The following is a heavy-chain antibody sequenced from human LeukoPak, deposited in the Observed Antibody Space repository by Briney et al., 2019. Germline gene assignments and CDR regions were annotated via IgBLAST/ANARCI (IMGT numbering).Heavy chain of an antibody. J-gene: IGHJ4*02. CDR2: ISYSGST. V-gene: IGHV4-59*01. CDR1: GGSISSYY. CDR3: ARVQVKGWYTQYYFDY. D-gene: IGHD6-19*01. Sequence: KASETLSLTCSVSGGSISSYYWNWIRQPPGKGLEWIGSISYSGSTNYNPSLESRVTISVDTSKNQFSLKLSSVTAADTAVYYCARVQVKGWYTQYYFDYWGQGTLVTVSS.